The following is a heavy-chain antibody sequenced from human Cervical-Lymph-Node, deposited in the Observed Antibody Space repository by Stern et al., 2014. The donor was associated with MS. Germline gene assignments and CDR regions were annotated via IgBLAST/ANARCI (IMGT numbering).Heavy chain of an antibody. CDR1: GGTFSSYV. CDR2: IIPSFGTA. J-gene: IGHJ4*02. CDR3: GRAPPATDY. V-gene: IGHV1-69*06. Sequence: QEQLVQSGAEVKKPGSSVKVSCKASGGTFSSYVISWVRQAPGQGLEWMGGIIPSFGTANYAQKFQGRVTITAETSTSTAYMELSGLISEDPAVYYCGRAPPATDYWGQGTLVTVSS.